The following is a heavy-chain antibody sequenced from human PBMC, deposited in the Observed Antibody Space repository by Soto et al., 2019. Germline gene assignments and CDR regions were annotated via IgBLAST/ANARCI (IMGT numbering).Heavy chain of an antibody. D-gene: IGHD6-19*01. CDR3: ASGTGWFILD. CDR1: GFTSSIYW. J-gene: IGHJ4*02. CDR2: MKQDGSEK. Sequence: EVQLVESGGGLVQPGGSLRLSCAASGFTSSIYWLNWVRQAPGKGLEWVANMKQDGSEKHYLGSVKDRFTISRDNAQGSLHLQLDSLRADDTAVYYCASGTGWFILDWGQGTLVTVSS. V-gene: IGHV3-7*02.